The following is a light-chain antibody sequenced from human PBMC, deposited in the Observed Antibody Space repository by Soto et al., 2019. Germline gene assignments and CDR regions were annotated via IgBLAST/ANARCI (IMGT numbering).Light chain of an antibody. CDR3: QQRSNWPLT. J-gene: IGKJ4*01. Sequence: EIVMTQSPATLSVSPGERATLSCRASQSVSSNLAWYQQKPGQAPRLLIYGASTRATDVPARFSGSGSGTDFTLTISSLEPEDFAVYYCQQRSNWPLTFGGGTKVDIK. CDR1: QSVSSN. V-gene: IGKV3-15*01. CDR2: GAS.